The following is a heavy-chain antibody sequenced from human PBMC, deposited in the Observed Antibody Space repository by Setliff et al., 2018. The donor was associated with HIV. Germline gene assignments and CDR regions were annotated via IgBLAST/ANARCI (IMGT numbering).Heavy chain of an antibody. CDR2: INHRGST. CDR1: GAPLSSYY. Sequence: SETLSLTCTVSGAPLSSYYLNWIRQPPGKGLEWIGEINHRGSTNHNPSLKSRVTRSVDTSKNQFSLKLSSVTAADTAVYYCARESSSGWYNYFDYWGQGTLVTVSS. D-gene: IGHD6-19*01. CDR3: ARESSSGWYNYFDY. J-gene: IGHJ4*02. V-gene: IGHV4-34*01.